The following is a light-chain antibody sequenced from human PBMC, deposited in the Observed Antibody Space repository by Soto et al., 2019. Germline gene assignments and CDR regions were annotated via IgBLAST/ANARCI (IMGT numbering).Light chain of an antibody. CDR3: QQSYSTPPT. J-gene: IGKJ1*01. V-gene: IGKV1-39*01. CDR1: QSISSY. CDR2: AAS. Sequence: DIQITQSPSSLSASVGDRVTTTCRASQSISSYLNWYQQKPGKAPKLLIYAASSLQSGVPSRFSGSGSGTDFTLTISSLQPEDFATYYCQQSYSTPPTFGQGTKVDIK.